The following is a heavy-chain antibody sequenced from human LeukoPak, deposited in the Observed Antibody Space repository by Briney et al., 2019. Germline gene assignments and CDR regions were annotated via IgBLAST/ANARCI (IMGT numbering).Heavy chain of an antibody. CDR3: TGHHQAYSRTY. V-gene: IGHV3-23*01. J-gene: IGHJ4*02. D-gene: IGHD4-11*01. CDR2: ISGSGGST. Sequence: GGTLRLSCAASGFTFSSYAMSWVRQAPGKGLEWVPSISGSGGSTYYADSVKGRFTISRDNAKDTLYLQMNSLRAEDTAVYYCTGHHQAYSRTYWGQGTLVTVSS. CDR1: GFTFSSYA.